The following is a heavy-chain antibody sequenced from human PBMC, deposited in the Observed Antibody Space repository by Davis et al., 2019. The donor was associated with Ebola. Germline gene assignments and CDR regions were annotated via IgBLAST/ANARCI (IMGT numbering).Heavy chain of an antibody. J-gene: IGHJ4*02. V-gene: IGHV3-21*01. CDR3: ASGLDY. CDR2: ISSSGTHT. CDR1: GFTFSNYA. Sequence: GESLKISCAASGFTFSNYAINWVRQAPGKGLEWVSVISSSGTHTYYADSVKGRFTISRDNAKNSLYLQMSSLIVEDTGVYYCASGLDYWGQGILVTVSS.